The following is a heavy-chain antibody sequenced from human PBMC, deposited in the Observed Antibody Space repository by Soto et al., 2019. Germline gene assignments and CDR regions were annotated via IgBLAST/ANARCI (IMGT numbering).Heavy chain of an antibody. D-gene: IGHD6-25*01. CDR1: GFTFSHYA. V-gene: IGHV3-30*04. J-gene: IGHJ5*02. CDR3: ARVGLNVFRAANDSYNWFEP. Sequence: PRGSLRLSCTASGFTFSHYALHWLRQTPGKGLEWVAYISYHGNTEKYADSVKGRFTISRDNYKKEVYLQMNSLRIEDTAVYYCARVGLNVFRAANDSYNWFEPWGQGTLVTVSS. CDR2: ISYHGNTE.